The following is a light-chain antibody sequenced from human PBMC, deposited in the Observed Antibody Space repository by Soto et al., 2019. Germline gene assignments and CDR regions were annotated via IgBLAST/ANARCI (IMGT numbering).Light chain of an antibody. CDR3: QQSYNTLA. J-gene: IGKJ3*01. CDR1: QTISRY. V-gene: IGKV1-39*01. Sequence: DIQMTQSPSSLSASVGDRVTITCRASQTISRYLNWYQQKPGKAPKLLIFAASSLQSGVPSRFSGSGSGTAFTLAISSLQPEDFATYYCQQSYNTLAFGPWTKVDIK. CDR2: AAS.